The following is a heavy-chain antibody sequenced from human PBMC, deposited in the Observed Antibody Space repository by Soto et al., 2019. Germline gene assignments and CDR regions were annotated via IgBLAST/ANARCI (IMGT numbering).Heavy chain of an antibody. CDR3: ARDPSPDSSGWYYFDY. D-gene: IGHD6-19*01. CDR1: GFTFKTYN. J-gene: IGHJ4*02. CDR2: IGTSGTPV. V-gene: IGHV3-48*02. Sequence: EVQLEESGGALVQPGGSLRLSCAASGFTFKTYNMNWVRQAPGKGLEWVSYIGTSGTPVYYADSVKGRFTISRDNAKNSMFLQMDSLRDEDSAVYFCARDPSPDSSGWYYFDYWGQGTLVTVSS.